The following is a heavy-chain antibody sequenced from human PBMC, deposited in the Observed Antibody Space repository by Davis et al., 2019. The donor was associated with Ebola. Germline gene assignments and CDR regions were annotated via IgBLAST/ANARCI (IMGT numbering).Heavy chain of an antibody. CDR3: AKSRSLGGADY. V-gene: IGHV3-9*01. Sequence: SLKISCTGSGFTFNDHAMHWVRQVPGKGLEWVSSISWNGNSIAYGDSVKGRFTISRDNAKNSLYLHMNSLRTEDTALYYCAKSRSLGGADYWGQGTLVTVSS. CDR2: ISWNGNSI. D-gene: IGHD3-16*01. J-gene: IGHJ4*02. CDR1: GFTFNDHA.